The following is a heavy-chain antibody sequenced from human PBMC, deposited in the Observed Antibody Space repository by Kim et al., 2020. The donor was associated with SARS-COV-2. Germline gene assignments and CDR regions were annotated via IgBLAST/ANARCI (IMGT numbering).Heavy chain of an antibody. V-gene: IGHV1-18*01. D-gene: IGHD5-18*01. CDR2: ISAYNGNT. CDR1: GYTFTSYG. J-gene: IGHJ6*03. CDR3: ARGQWIQLRYYYYYMDV. Sequence: ASVKVSCKASGYTFTSYGISWVRQAPGQGLEWMGWISAYNGNTNYAQKLQGRVTMTTDTSTSTAYMELRSLRSDDTAVYYCARGQWIQLRYYYYYMDVWGKGTTVTVSS.